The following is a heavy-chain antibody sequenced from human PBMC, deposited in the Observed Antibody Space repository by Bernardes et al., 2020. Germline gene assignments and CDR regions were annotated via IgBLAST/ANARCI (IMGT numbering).Heavy chain of an antibody. CDR3: ARDGCSSTSCYVVDP. CDR2: ISSSSSYI. D-gene: IGHD2-2*01. J-gene: IGHJ5*02. Sequence: GSLSLSCAASGFTFSRYSMNWVRPAPGKGLEWVSSISSSSSYIYYADSVKGRFTISRDNAKNSLYLQMNSLRAEDTAVYYCARDGCSSTSCYVVDPWGQGTLVTVSS. CDR1: GFTFSRYS. V-gene: IGHV3-21*01.